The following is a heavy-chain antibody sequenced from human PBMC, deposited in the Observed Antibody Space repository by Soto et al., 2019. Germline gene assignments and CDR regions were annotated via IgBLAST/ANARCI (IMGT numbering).Heavy chain of an antibody. D-gene: IGHD2-21*01. CDR3: ARDVIGHDSYKTIGYYFDH. Sequence: QVQLSQFGAEVKKPGASVKVSCKASGYSFTNFHINWVRQAPGQGLEWMGMIDPSGGITRHAKRLQGRITMTRDASTSTVYVALRSLTSEDTAVYYCARDVIGHDSYKTIGYYFDHWGQGTLPSASS. J-gene: IGHJ4*02. CDR2: IDPSGGIT. CDR1: GYSFTNFH. V-gene: IGHV1-46*04.